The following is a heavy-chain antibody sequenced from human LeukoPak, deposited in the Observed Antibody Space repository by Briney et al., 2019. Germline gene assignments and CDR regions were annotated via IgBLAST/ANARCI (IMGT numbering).Heavy chain of an antibody. CDR2: ISGSGGST. CDR3: AKGAYSYGYGGDWLDP. D-gene: IGHD5-18*01. Sequence: GGSLRLSCAASGFTFSSYAMSWVRQAPGKGLEWVSAISGSGGSTYYADSVKGRFTISRDNSKNTLYLQMNSLRAEDTAVYYCAKGAYSYGYGGDWLDPWGQGTLVTVSS. J-gene: IGHJ5*02. V-gene: IGHV3-23*01. CDR1: GFTFSSYA.